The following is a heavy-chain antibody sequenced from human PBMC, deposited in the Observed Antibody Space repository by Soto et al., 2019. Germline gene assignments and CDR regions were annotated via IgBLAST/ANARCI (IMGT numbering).Heavy chain of an antibody. CDR3: ARLDRGSLDY. CDR1: GFTFSSHS. CDR2: ISSSSYI. D-gene: IGHD6-25*01. Sequence: EVQLVESGGGLVKPGGSLRLSCAASGFTFSSHSMNWVRQAPGKGLEWVSSISSSSYIYYEDSVKGRFPISSDNANNLVYLQMNSLRVEDAAVYYCARLDRGSLDYWGRGTLVTVSS. J-gene: IGHJ4*02. V-gene: IGHV3-21*01.